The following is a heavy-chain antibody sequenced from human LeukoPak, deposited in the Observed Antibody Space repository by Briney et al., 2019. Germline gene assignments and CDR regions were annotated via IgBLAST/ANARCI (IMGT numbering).Heavy chain of an antibody. CDR2: ISNGGDP. D-gene: IGHD2/OR15-2a*01. V-gene: IGHV3-53*01. CDR3: ALLSGGTFDY. J-gene: IGHJ4*02. CDR1: GFGVTANY. Sequence: GGSLRLSCAASGFGVTANYLAWARQAPGKGLEWVSTISNGGDPFYGDSVKGRSTISRDESTNTFSLQLDSLRVEDMGVYYCALLSGGTFDYWGQGTQVTVAS.